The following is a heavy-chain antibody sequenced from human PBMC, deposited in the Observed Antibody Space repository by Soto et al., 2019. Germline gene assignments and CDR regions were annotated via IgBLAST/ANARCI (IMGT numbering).Heavy chain of an antibody. J-gene: IGHJ6*02. CDR3: ARDLTSGYCSGGSCYPYDYYYYGMDV. CDR2: IIPIFGTA. Sequence: QVQLVQSGAEVKKPGSSVKVSCKASGGTFSSYAISWVRQAPGQGLEWMGGIIPIFGTANYAQKFQGRVTVTADEYTSTAYMELSSLRSEDTAVYYCARDLTSGYCSGGSCYPYDYYYYGMDVWGQGTTVTVSS. D-gene: IGHD2-15*01. V-gene: IGHV1-69*12. CDR1: GGTFSSYA.